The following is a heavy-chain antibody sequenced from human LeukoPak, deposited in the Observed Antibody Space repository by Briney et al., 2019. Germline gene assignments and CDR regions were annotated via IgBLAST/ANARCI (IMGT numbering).Heavy chain of an antibody. CDR1: GGSISSHY. Sequence: SETLSLTCTVSGGSISSHYWSWIRQPPGKGLEWIGYIYYSGSTNYNPSLKSRVTISVDTSKNQFSLKLSSVTAADTAVYYCARSSIAAIFDYWGQGTLVTVSA. CDR2: IYYSGST. D-gene: IGHD6-6*01. CDR3: ARSSIAAIFDY. J-gene: IGHJ4*02. V-gene: IGHV4-59*11.